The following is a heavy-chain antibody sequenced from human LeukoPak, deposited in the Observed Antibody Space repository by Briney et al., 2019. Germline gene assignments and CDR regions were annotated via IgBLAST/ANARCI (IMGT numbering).Heavy chain of an antibody. D-gene: IGHD3-9*01. J-gene: IGHJ4*02. CDR2: ISGSGGST. Sequence: GGPLRLSCAASGFTFSSYAMSWVRQAPGKGLEWVSAISGSGGSTYYADSVKGRFTISRDNSKNTLYLQMNSLRAEDTAVYYCAKDLLGRAGYYNLGYWGQGTLVTVSS. CDR1: GFTFSSYA. CDR3: AKDLLGRAGYYNLGY. V-gene: IGHV3-23*01.